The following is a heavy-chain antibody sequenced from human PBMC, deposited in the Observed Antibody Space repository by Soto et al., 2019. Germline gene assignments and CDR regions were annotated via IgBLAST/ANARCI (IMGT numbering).Heavy chain of an antibody. CDR1: GYPFLSYF. CDR2: IDPSCGIT. Sequence: QVQLVQSGSEVKKPGASVMISCTTSGYPFLSYFIHWVRQAPGQGLEWMGIIDPSCGITTYAQKVKGRVSMTRDTSPSTVYMELSSLRSEDTAVYFSAKYLGRGGENSWRQGPIVAVSS. J-gene: IGHJ4*02. CDR3: AKYLGRGGENS. D-gene: IGHD2-2*02. V-gene: IGHV1-46*01.